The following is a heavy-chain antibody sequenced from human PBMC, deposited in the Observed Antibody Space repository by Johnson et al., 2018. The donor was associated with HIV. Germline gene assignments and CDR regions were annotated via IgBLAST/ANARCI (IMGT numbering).Heavy chain of an antibody. CDR1: GFTFSSYT. J-gene: IGHJ3*02. V-gene: IGHV3-30-3*02. D-gene: IGHD6-13*01. CDR3: AKYRMAGPGATGPFDI. CDR2: ISKDGDNE. Sequence: QVQLVESGGGVVQPGRSLRLSCAASGFTFSSYTMHWVRQAPGKGLEWVAVISKDGDNEYYADSVKGRFTVSRDHSKNTLFLQMNSLSAEDTALYFCAKYRMAGPGATGPFDIWGQGTVVTVSS.